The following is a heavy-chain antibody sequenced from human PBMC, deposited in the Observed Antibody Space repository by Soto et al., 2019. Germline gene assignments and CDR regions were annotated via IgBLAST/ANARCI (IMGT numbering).Heavy chain of an antibody. D-gene: IGHD1-26*01. CDR1: GFSVSSNGVG. CDR3: AHWGATLVPRGRGPTFHV. V-gene: IGHV2-5*02. CDR2: IYWDDDK. J-gene: IGHJ3*01. Sequence: QITLKETGPTLVRPTQTLTLTCSFSGFSVSSNGVGVGWIRQPPGKALEWLALIYWDDDKRYSPSLKSRLTTTTYTSKNQVVLILTPIDPVGTATYYCAHWGATLVPRGRGPTFHVWGQGTPVIVSS.